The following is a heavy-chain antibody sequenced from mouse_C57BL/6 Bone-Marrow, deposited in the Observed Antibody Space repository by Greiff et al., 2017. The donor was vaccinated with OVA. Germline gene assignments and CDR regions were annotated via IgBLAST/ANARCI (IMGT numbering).Heavy chain of an antibody. V-gene: IGHV5-12*01. CDR2: ISNGGGST. J-gene: IGHJ3*01. D-gene: IGHD4-1*01. CDR3: ARLGRRRAWFAY. Sequence: EVKLVESGGGLVQPGGSLKLSCAASGFTFSDYYMYWVRQTPEKRLEWVAYISNGGGSTYYPDTVKGRFTISRDNAKNTLYLQISRLKSEDTAMYYCARLGRRRAWFAYWGQGTLVTVSA. CDR1: GFTFSDYY.